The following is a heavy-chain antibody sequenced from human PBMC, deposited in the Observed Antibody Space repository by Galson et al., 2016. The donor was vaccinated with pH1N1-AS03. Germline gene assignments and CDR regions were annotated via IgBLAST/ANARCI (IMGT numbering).Heavy chain of an antibody. D-gene: IGHD3-16*01. CDR3: TRFANVSPYYFDQ. Sequence: SVKVSCKASGYTFTGYPMNWVRQAPGQGLEWMGWIHTTTGNPTYAQDFTGRFVFSFETSVSTAYLQITGLKAEDTAVYYCTRFANVSPYYFDQWGQGTLLTVSS. V-gene: IGHV7-4-1*02. CDR2: IHTTTGNP. CDR1: GYTFTGYP. J-gene: IGHJ4*02.